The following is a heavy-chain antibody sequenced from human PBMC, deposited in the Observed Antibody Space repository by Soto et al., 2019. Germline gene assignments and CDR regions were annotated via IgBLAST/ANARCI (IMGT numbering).Heavy chain of an antibody. J-gene: IGHJ3*01. CDR3: ASEKGAVAGNGVFDV. V-gene: IGHV3-21*01. CDR2: ISSSSSYI. Sequence: PVGSLRLSCAASGFTFSSYSMNWVRHAPGKWLEWVSSISSSSSYIYYADSVKGRFTISRDNAKNSLYLQMNSLRAEDTAVYYWASEKGAVAGNGVFDVWGQGTLVTVSS. D-gene: IGHD6-19*01. CDR1: GFTFSSYS.